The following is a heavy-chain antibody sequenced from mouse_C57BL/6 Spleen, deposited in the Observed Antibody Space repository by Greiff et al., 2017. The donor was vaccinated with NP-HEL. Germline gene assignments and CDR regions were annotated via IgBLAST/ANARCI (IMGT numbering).Heavy chain of an antibody. CDR3: APSRGSSPYWYFDV. Sequence: VQLQQPGTELVKPGASVKLSCKASGYTFTSYWMHWVKQRPGQGLEWIGNINPSNGGTNYNEKFKSKATLTVDKSSSTAYMQLSSLTSEDSAVYYCAPSRGSSPYWYFDVWGTGTTVTVSS. V-gene: IGHV1-53*01. CDR2: INPSNGGT. D-gene: IGHD1-1*01. CDR1: GYTFTSYW. J-gene: IGHJ1*03.